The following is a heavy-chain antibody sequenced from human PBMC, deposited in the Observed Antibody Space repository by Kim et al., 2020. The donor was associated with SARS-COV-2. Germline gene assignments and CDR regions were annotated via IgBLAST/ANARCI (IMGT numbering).Heavy chain of an antibody. Sequence: ANYAQKFQGRVTITADESTSTAYMELSSLRSEDTAVYYCARESIAALFDYWGQGTLVTVSS. D-gene: IGHD6-6*01. J-gene: IGHJ4*02. CDR3: ARESIAALFDY. CDR2: A. V-gene: IGHV1-69*01.